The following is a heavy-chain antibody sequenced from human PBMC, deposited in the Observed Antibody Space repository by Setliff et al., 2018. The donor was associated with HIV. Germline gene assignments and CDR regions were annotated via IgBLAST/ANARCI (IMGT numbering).Heavy chain of an antibody. CDR2: ISDSGGST. CDR3: AKVKVPTTDLYFLDY. Sequence: PGGSLRLSCAASGFTFSKYAMSWVRQAPGKGLEWVSAISDSGGSTYYAESVKDRFTISRDNSKNMVYLQMNSLRAEDTALYYCAKVKVPTTDLYFLDYWGQGTPVTVSS. V-gene: IGHV3-23*01. CDR1: GFTFSKYA. D-gene: IGHD1-1*01. J-gene: IGHJ4*02.